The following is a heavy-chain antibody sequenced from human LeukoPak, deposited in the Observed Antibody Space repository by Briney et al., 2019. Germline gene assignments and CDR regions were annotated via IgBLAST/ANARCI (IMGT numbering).Heavy chain of an antibody. CDR2: ISSSSSYI. D-gene: IGHD3-9*01. CDR3: ARDLYDILTGYYMDV. Sequence: PGGSLRLSCAASGFTFNKYAMSWVRQAPGKGLEWVSPISSSSSYIYYADSVKGRFTISRDNAKNSLYLQMNSLRAEDTAVYYCARDLYDILTGYYMDVWGKGTTVTVSS. V-gene: IGHV3-21*01. J-gene: IGHJ6*03. CDR1: GFTFNKYA.